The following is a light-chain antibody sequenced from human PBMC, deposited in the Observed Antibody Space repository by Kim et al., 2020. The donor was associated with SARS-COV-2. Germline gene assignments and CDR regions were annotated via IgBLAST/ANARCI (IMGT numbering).Light chain of an antibody. CDR1: SSDVGGYNY. CDR2: DVS. V-gene: IGLV2-14*03. J-gene: IGLJ1*01. CDR3: SSYSSTSTLS. Sequence: QSALTQPASVSGSPGQSITISCTGTSSDVGGYNYVSWYQQHPGKAPKLMIYDVSKWPSGVSDRFAGSKSGNTASLTISGLQAEDEADYYCSSYSSTSTLSFGTGTKVTVL.